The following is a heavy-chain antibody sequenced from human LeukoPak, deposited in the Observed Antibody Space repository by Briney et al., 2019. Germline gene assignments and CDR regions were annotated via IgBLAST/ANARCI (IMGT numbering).Heavy chain of an antibody. V-gene: IGHV1-8*01. CDR3: ARGPILWFGELQGWFDP. Sequence: NPNSGNTGYAQKFQGRVTMTRNTSISTAYMELSSLRSEDTAVYYCARGPILWFGELQGWFDPWGQGTLVTVSS. D-gene: IGHD3-10*01. CDR2: NPNSGNT. J-gene: IGHJ5*02.